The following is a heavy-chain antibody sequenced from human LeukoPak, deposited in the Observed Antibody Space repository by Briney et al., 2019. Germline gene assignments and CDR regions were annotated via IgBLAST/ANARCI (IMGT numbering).Heavy chain of an antibody. CDR1: GGTFSSYA. D-gene: IGHD3-22*01. CDR3: ARDSELGGNYYDSSGYYTPFDY. J-gene: IGHJ4*02. CDR2: IIPIFGTA. V-gene: IGHV1-69*05. Sequence: ASVKVSCKASGGTFSSYAISWVRQAPGQGLEWMGGIIPIFGTASYAQKFQGRVTITTDESTSTAYMELSSLRSEDTAVYYCARDSELGGNYYDSSGYYTPFDYWGQGTLVTVSS.